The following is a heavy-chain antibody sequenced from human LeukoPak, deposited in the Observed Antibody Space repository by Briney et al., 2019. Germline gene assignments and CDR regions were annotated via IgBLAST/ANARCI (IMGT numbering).Heavy chain of an antibody. CDR2: IYYSGST. D-gene: IGHD6-19*01. CDR1: GFTFSSYT. CDR3: ARVRTARSRHQIGSSGWYFDY. Sequence: PGGSLRLSCAASGFTFSSYTMNWVRQSPGKGLEWIGSIYYSGSTYYNPSLKSRVTISVDTSKNQFSLKLSSVTAADTAVYYCARVRTARSRHQIGSSGWYFDYWGQGTLVTVSS. V-gene: IGHV4-39*07. J-gene: IGHJ4*02.